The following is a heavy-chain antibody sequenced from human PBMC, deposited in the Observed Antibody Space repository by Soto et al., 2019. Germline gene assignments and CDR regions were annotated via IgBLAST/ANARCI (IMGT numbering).Heavy chain of an antibody. CDR3: ARVRGGSSSWYYYYYGMDV. V-gene: IGHV1-2*04. CDR2: INPKSGGT. CDR1: GYSFTDYH. Sequence: ASVKVSCKASGYSFTDYHIHWVRQAPGQGLEWLGRINPKSGGTSTAQKFQGWVTMTRDRSISTVYMELTRLRSEDTAVYYCARVRGGSSSWYYYYYGMDVWGQGTTVTVSS. J-gene: IGHJ6*02. D-gene: IGHD6-13*01.